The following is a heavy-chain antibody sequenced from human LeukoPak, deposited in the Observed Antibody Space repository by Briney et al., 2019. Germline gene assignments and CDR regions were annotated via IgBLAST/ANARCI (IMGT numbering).Heavy chain of an antibody. J-gene: IGHJ4*02. V-gene: IGHV3-20*04. Sequence: PGGSLRLSCAASGFTFDDYDMSWVRQAPGKGLEWVSGITWNGGNTAYADSVQGRFTISRDNAKNSLYLQMNSLRAEDTALYYCAKTTPSTVVTGGYFDYWGRGTLVTVSS. CDR2: ITWNGGNT. CDR1: GFTFDDYD. D-gene: IGHD4-23*01. CDR3: AKTTPSTVVTGGYFDY.